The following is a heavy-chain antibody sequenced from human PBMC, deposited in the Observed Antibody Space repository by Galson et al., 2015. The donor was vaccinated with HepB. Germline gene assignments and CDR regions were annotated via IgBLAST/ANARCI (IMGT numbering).Heavy chain of an antibody. CDR1: GGSFSGYY. Sequence: LSLTCAVYGGSFSGYYWSWIRQPPGKGLEWIGEINHSGSTNYNPSLKSRVTISVDTSKNQFSLKLSSVTAADTAVYYCARGRRDIIKWGIAARQEVAYWGQGTLVTVSS. V-gene: IGHV4-34*01. D-gene: IGHD6-6*01. J-gene: IGHJ4*02. CDR2: INHSGST. CDR3: ARGRRDIIKWGIAARQEVAY.